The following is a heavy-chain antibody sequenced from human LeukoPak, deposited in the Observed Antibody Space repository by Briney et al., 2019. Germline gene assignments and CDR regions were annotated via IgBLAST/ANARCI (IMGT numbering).Heavy chain of an antibody. Sequence: GGSLRLSCTPSGFTFSSHAMSWVRQAPGKGLEWVAVMWSDGSIKKYADSVKGRFSVSRDNFKNTLYLQMNSLRAEDTAVYYCARDIVYNWFDPWGQGTLVTVSS. CDR2: MWSDGSIK. CDR1: GFTFSSHA. V-gene: IGHV3-33*08. D-gene: IGHD2-15*01. CDR3: ARDIVYNWFDP. J-gene: IGHJ5*02.